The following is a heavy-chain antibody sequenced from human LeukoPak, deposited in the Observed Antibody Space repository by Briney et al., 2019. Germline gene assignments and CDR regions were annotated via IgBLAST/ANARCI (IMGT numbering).Heavy chain of an antibody. J-gene: IGHJ4*02. CDR2: IYYSGTT. V-gene: IGHV4-59*01. D-gene: IGHD6-13*01. Sequence: SETLSLTCTVSGGSISSYSWSWIRQPPGKGLEWIGYIYYSGTTNYNPSLKSRVTISVDTSKNQFSLKLSSVTAADTAVYYCARGVYIAAAQYAYWGQGTLVTVSS. CDR3: ARGVYIAAAQYAY. CDR1: GGSISSYS.